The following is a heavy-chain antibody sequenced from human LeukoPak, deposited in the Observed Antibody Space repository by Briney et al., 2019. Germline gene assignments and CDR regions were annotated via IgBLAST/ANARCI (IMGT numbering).Heavy chain of an antibody. CDR3: ARDSFETDIDY. CDR1: GFSFSRYW. J-gene: IGHJ4*02. D-gene: IGHD1-14*01. CDR2: IKEDGSEQ. V-gene: IGHV3-7*01. Sequence: GGSLRLSCVTSGFSFSRYWMSWVRQAPGKGLEWVANIKEDGSEQYYADSLKGRFTISRDNVKNSLYLHINSLRAEDTAVYYCARDSFETDIDYWGQGTLVTVSS.